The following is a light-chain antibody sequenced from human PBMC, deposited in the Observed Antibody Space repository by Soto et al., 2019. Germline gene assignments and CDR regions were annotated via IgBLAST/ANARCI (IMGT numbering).Light chain of an antibody. CDR2: VST. Sequence: QSVLTQPPSVSGAPGLRVTISCTGSSSNIGAGYDVQWYQQLPGSAPKLLIYVSTDRASGVPDRFSGSKSGTSASLTITGLQAEDEADYYCQSYDRSLSVVFGGGIKLTVL. V-gene: IGLV1-40*01. CDR1: SSNIGAGYD. CDR3: QSYDRSLSVV. J-gene: IGLJ2*01.